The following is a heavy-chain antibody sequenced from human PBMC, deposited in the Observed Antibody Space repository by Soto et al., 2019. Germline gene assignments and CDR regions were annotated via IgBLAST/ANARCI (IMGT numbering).Heavy chain of an antibody. CDR1: GYTFTSYG. V-gene: IGHV1-18*04. CDR3: ALAYVPAASSYYYYCMAV. D-gene: IGHD2-2*01. CDR2: ISAYNVNT. Sequence: QVQLVQSGAEVKKPGASVKVSGKASGYTFTSYGISWVRQAPGQGLEWMGWISAYNVNTNYAQKLQGRVTMTTDTTTRTAYMELRSLGSDDTDVYYCALAYVPAASSYYYYCMAVLGQGTTVTVS. J-gene: IGHJ6*02.